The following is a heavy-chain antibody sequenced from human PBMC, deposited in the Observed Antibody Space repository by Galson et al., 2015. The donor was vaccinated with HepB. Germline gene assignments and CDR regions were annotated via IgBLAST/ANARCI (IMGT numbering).Heavy chain of an antibody. CDR3: AHGSGWLFDY. Sequence: PALVKPTQTLTLTCTFSGFSLTSNAVGVGWTRQPPGKALEWLALIYWDDDNHYSPSLKSRLSITKDTSKNQVVLTMTNMDPVDTATYYCAHGSGWLFDYWGQGTLVTVSS. CDR1: GFSLTSNAVG. J-gene: IGHJ4*02. CDR2: IYWDDDN. D-gene: IGHD6-19*01. V-gene: IGHV2-5*02.